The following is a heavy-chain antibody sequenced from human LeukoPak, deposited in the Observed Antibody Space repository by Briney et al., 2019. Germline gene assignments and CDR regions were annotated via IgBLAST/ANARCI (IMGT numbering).Heavy chain of an antibody. J-gene: IGHJ6*03. D-gene: IGHD2-2*01. CDR3: ARGVVPAANYYYYYMDV. CDR2: IIPIFGTA. CDR1: GGTFSSYA. V-gene: IGHV1-69*06. Sequence: ASVKVSCKASGGTFSSYAISWVRQAPGQGLEWMGGIIPIFGTANYAQKFQGRVTITADKSTSTAYMELSSLRSEDTAVYYCARGVVPAANYYYYYMDVWGKGTTVTVSS.